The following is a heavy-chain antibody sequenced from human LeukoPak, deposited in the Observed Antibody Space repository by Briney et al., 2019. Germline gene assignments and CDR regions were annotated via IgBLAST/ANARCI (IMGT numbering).Heavy chain of an antibody. D-gene: IGHD3-10*01. Sequence: SETLSLTCTVSGGSISRSGYHWGWIRQPPGTGLEWIGSIYYSGSTHYNPSLKSRLTISVDTSKNQFSLKLSSVTAADTAVYYCARKDRSITMVRGVYHEDWGQGTLVTVSS. V-gene: IGHV4-39*07. CDR1: GGSISRSGYH. CDR2: IYYSGST. J-gene: IGHJ4*02. CDR3: ARKDRSITMVRGVYHED.